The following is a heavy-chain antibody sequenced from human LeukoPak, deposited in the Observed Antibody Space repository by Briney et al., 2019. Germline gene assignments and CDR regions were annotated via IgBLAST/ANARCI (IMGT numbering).Heavy chain of an antibody. CDR1: GFTFSNAY. CDR2: INHSGST. V-gene: IGHV4-34*01. J-gene: IGHJ5*02. Sequence: PGGSLRLSCAASGFTFSNAYMNWVRQPPGKGLEWIGEINHSGSTNYNPSLKSRVTISVDTSKNQFSLKLSSVTAADTAVYYCARVSGIVVVPAAMRVVGFDPWGQGTLVTVSS. D-gene: IGHD2-2*01. CDR3: ARVSGIVVVPAAMRVVGFDP.